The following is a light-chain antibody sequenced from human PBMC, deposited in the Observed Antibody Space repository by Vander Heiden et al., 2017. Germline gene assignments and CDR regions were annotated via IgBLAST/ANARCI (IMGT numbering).Light chain of an antibody. CDR2: GAF. CDR3: QQRNNWPLT. CDR1: QSISSH. J-gene: IGKJ4*01. V-gene: IGKV3-11*01. Sequence: EIVLTRSQPTRSVSQGERVTLSCRASQSISSHLAWYQQKPGQAPRLLIYGAFIRASGIPASFSGSGSGTDFTLTISTLESDDFALYYCQQRNNWPLTFGGGTKVESK.